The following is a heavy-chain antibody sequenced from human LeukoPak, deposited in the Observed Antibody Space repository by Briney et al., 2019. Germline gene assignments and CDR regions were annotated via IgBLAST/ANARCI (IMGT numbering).Heavy chain of an antibody. CDR3: ARGDFRWEMATTIAFDI. V-gene: IGHV3-30*04. CDR2: ISYAGSNE. J-gene: IGHJ3*02. D-gene: IGHD5-24*01. Sequence: QAGGSLRLSCAASGFTFRNYAMHWVRQAPGKGLEWVAVISYAGSNEHYADSVKGRFTISRDNSKNTLFLQMNSLRAEDTAVYYCARGDFRWEMATTIAFDIWGQGTMVTVSS. CDR1: GFTFRNYA.